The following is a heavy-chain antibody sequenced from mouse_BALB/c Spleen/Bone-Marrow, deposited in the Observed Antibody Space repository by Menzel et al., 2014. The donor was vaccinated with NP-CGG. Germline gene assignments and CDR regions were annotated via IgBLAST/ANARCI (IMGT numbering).Heavy chain of an antibody. J-gene: IGHJ4*01. CDR1: GFDFSRYW. Sequence: EVQLVESGGGLVQPGGSLKLSCAASGFDFSRYWMSWVRQAPGKGLEWIGEINPDSSTINYTPSLRDKFIISRDNAKNTLYLQMSKVRSEDTALYYCARNAYYAMYYWGQGTSVTVSS. CDR2: INPDSSTI. CDR3: ARNAYYAMYY. V-gene: IGHV4-1*02.